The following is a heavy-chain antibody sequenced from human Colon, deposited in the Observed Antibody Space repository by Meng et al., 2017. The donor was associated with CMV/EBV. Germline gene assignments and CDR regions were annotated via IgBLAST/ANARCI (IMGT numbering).Heavy chain of an antibody. V-gene: IGHV4-39*01. J-gene: IGHJ5*02. CDR2: IYYSWTT. Sequence: SMGSGVYIWGWIRTRPGKGLEWIGNIYYSWTTYSNPSLRSRDAISADKSKNQFSLKLTSVTAAETAVYHCANGFGSGSYYAGWFDPWGQGNLVTVSS. CDR1: SMGSGVYI. CDR3: ANGFGSGSYYAGWFDP. D-gene: IGHD3-10*01.